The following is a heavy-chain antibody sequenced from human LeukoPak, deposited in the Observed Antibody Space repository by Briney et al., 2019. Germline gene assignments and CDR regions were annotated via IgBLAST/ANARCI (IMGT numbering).Heavy chain of an antibody. CDR1: GFKFDDYG. V-gene: IGHV3-20*04. J-gene: IGHJ4*02. Sequence: SGGSLRLSCAASGFKFDDYGMSWVRQAPGKGLEWVSGISWNGGNTGYADSVKGRFTISRDNAKNSLFLQVNSLRADDTAFYYCAREGIYCVNGVCYLDCWGQGTLVTVSS. D-gene: IGHD2-8*01. CDR3: AREGIYCVNGVCYLDC. CDR2: ISWNGGNT.